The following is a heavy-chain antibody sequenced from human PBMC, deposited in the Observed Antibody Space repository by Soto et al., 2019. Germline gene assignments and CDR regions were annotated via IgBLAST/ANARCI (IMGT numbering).Heavy chain of an antibody. Sequence: SETLSLTCTVAGGSISSSSYYWGWIRQPPGKGLEWIGRIYYSERTYYNPSLKSRVTISVDTSKNQFSLKLSSVTAADTAVYYCARDYGGEIFDYWGQGTLVT. D-gene: IGHD2-21*01. CDR3: ARDYGGEIFDY. CDR2: IYYSERT. J-gene: IGHJ4*02. CDR1: GGSISSSSYY. V-gene: IGHV4-39*02.